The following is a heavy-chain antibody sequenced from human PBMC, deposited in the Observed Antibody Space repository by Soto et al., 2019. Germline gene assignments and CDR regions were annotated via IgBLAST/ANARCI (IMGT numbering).Heavy chain of an antibody. D-gene: IGHD3-10*01. CDR1: GFTFRDYG. CDR3: AKDRGDGSGRGLEY. Sequence: QVQLVESGGGVVQPGGSLRLSCAASGFTFRDYGMHWVRQAPGKGLEWVALTSGDGTIKYYGESGKGRFTISKDKSKNTLSLEMSSLRPEDTAVYYCAKDRGDGSGRGLEYWGQGTLVTVLS. J-gene: IGHJ4*02. CDR2: TSGDGTIK. V-gene: IGHV3-30*18.